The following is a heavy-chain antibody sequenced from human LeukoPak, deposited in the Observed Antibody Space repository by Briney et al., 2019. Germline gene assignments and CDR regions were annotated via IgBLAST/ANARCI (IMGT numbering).Heavy chain of an antibody. CDR3: TTGATCSPGAFDI. V-gene: IGHV3-15*01. J-gene: IGHJ3*02. D-gene: IGHD2-15*01. CDR1: GFTFTNAR. Sequence: GGSLRLSCAASGFTFTNARMSWVRQAPGKGLEWVGRIKSKTSGGTTDYAAPVKGRFTISRDDSQNTLFLQMNSLKTEDTAVYYCTTGATCSPGAFDIWGQGTMVTVSS. CDR2: IKSKTSGGTT.